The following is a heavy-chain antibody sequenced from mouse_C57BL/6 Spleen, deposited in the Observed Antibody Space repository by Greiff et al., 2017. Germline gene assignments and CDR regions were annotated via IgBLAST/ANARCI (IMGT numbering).Heavy chain of an antibody. CDR1: GYAFSSYW. D-gene: IGHD1-1*01. V-gene: IGHV1-80*01. CDR3: ARSGDYGSSYAY. CDR2: IYPGDGDT. J-gene: IGHJ3*01. Sequence: QVQLQQSGAELVKPGASVKISCKASGYAFSSYWMNWVKQRPGKGLEWIGQIYPGDGDTNYNGKFKGKATLTADKSSSTAYMQLSSLTSEDSAVYFCARSGDYGSSYAYWGQGTLVTVSA.